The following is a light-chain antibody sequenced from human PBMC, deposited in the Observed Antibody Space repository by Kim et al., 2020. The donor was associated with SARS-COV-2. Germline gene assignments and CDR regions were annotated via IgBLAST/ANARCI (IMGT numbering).Light chain of an antibody. CDR2: QDN. V-gene: IGLV3-1*01. CDR3: QAWDSSTWV. CDR1: KLGDKY. Sequence: SYELTQPPSVSVSPGQTASITCSGDKLGDKYACWYQQKPGQSPVLVINQDNKRHSGIPERFSGSNSGNTATLTISGTQAMDEADYFCQAWDSSTWVFGGG. J-gene: IGLJ3*02.